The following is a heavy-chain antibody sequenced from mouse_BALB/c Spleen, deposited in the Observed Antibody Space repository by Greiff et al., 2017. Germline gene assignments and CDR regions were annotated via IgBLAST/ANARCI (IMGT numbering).Heavy chain of an antibody. CDR1: GFAFSSYD. CDR2: ISSGGGST. V-gene: IGHV5-12-1*01. J-gene: IGHJ4*01. Sequence: EVKVVESGGGLVKPGGSLKLSCAASGFAFSSYDMSWVRQTPEKRLEWVAYISSGGGSTYYPDTVKGRFTISRDNAKNTLYLQMSSLKSEDTAMYYCARHYYAYYAMDYWGQGTSVTVSS. D-gene: IGHD1-1*01. CDR3: ARHYYAYYAMDY.